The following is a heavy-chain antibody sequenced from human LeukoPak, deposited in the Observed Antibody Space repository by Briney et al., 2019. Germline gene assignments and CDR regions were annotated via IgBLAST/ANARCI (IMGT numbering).Heavy chain of an antibody. CDR2: IRSKANSYAT. CDR3: TAHSSSSGYYGMDV. J-gene: IGHJ6*02. Sequence: GGSLRLSCAASGFTFSDHYMDWVRQASGKGLEWVGRIRSKANSYATAYAASVKGRFTISRDDSKNTAYLQMNSLKTEDTAVYYCTAHSSSSGYYGMDVWGQGTTVTVSS. CDR1: GFTFSDHY. V-gene: IGHV3-73*01. D-gene: IGHD6-6*01.